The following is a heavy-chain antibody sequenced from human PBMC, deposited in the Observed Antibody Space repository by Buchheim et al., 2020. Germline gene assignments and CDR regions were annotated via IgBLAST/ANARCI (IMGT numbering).Heavy chain of an antibody. Sequence: QVQLVESGGGVVQPGRSLRLSCAASGFTFSSYGMHWVRQAPGKGLEWVAVIWYDGSNKYYADSVKGRFTISRDNAKNSLFLQMNSLRVEDTAVYYCARARWGGTGPDYWGQGTL. D-gene: IGHD1-1*01. CDR3: ARARWGGTGPDY. CDR1: GFTFSSYG. J-gene: IGHJ4*02. V-gene: IGHV3-33*01. CDR2: IWYDGSNK.